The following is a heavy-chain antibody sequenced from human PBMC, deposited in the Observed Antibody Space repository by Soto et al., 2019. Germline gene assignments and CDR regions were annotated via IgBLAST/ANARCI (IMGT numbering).Heavy chain of an antibody. D-gene: IGHD3-22*01. CDR1: GYSFAGYW. CDR3: ARQIYDSDTGPNFQYYFDS. V-gene: IGHV5-10-1*01. Sequence: PGESLKISCKGSGYSFAGYWITWVRQKPGKGLEWMGRIDPSDSQTYYSPSFRGHVTISATKSITTVFLQWSSLRASDTAMYYCARQIYDSDTGPNFQYYFDSWGQGTPAPVYS. J-gene: IGHJ4*02. CDR2: IDPSDSQT.